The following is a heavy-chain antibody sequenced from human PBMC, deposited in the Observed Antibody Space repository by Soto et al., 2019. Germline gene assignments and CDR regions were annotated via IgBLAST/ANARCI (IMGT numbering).Heavy chain of an antibody. Sequence: QDPAPGRGSLSGPRSPTWPFSVAFTSTINCWSGVRQPPGKGLEWIGDAYHSGSTEYNPSLKSRVSISVDKSKNQISLKLTSATAADTAVYYCARSPPSSYYGGSGTFDYWGQGTLVTVSS. CDR3: ARSPPSSYYGGSGTFDY. J-gene: IGHJ4*02. CDR1: VAFTSTINC. V-gene: IGHV4-4*02. D-gene: IGHD3-10*01. CDR2: AYHSGST.